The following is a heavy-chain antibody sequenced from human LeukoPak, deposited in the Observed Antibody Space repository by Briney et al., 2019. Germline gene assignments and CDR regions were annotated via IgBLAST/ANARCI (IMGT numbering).Heavy chain of an antibody. CDR1: GYTFTGYY. CDR2: INPNSGGT. J-gene: IGHJ4*02. D-gene: IGHD6-6*01. V-gene: IGHV1-2*02. Sequence: ASVKVSCKASGYTFTGYYMHWVRQAPGQGLEWMGWINPNSGGTNYAQKFQGRVTMTRDTSISTAYMELSGLRSDDTAVYYCATDGEQLVARYYFDYWGQGTLVTVSS. CDR3: ATDGEQLVARYYFDY.